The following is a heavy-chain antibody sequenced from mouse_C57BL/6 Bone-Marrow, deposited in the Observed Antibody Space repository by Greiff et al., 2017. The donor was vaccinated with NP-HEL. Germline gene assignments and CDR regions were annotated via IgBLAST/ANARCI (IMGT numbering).Heavy chain of an antibody. CDR1: GYTFTDYY. D-gene: IGHD5-5*01. CDR3: ASLIYLYCDY. J-gene: IGHJ2*01. CDR2: INPYNGGT. Sequence: EVQLQQSGPVLVKPGASVKMSCKASGYTFTDYYMNWVKQSHGKSLEWIGVINPYNGGTSYNQKFKGKATLTVDKSSSTAYMELNSLTSEDSAVYYCASLIYLYCDYWGQGTTLTVSS. V-gene: IGHV1-19*01.